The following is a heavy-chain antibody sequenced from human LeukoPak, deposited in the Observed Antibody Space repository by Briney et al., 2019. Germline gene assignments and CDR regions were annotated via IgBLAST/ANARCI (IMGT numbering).Heavy chain of an antibody. CDR2: INRSGGGT. CDR3: VRDWGYDLWNSYSYGMDV. D-gene: IGHD3-3*01. J-gene: IGHJ6*02. Sequence: PGGSLRLSCVASGFTFSNYAMTWVRQAPGKGLEWVSTINRSGGGTFYAASVKGRFSISRDNSKTTIYLHMNSLRGEDTAIYYCVRDWGYDLWNSYSYGMDVWGQGTTVAVSS. CDR1: GFTFSNYA. V-gene: IGHV3-23*01.